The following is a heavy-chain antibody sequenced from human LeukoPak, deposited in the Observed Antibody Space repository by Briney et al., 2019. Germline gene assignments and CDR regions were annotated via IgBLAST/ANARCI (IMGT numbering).Heavy chain of an antibody. CDR1: GGSMSIGVYF. D-gene: IGHD3-22*01. Sequence: SQPLSLTCSVSGGSMSIGVYFWSWIRQPPGEGLEWIGYICHSGRTYYNPSFKSRVTISVERSEHQFSLQLDSVAPAGMSVYYCARSLITMIVTRPLGGHMDVWGQGTTVAVSS. J-gene: IGHJ6*02. CDR3: ARSLITMIVTRPLGGHMDV. CDR2: ICHSGRT. V-gene: IGHV4-30-2*01.